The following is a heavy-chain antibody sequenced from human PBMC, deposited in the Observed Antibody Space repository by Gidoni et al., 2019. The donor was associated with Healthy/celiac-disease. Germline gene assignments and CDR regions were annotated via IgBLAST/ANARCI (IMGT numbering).Heavy chain of an antibody. J-gene: IGHJ4*02. V-gene: IGHV3-23*01. CDR2: ISGSGGRK. D-gene: IGHD3-3*01. CDR3: AKGPYYDFWSGYYTGCYFDY. Sequence: EVQLLESGGGLVQPGGSLSLSCAVSAFTSSSYALSWVRQAPGQGLGWVSAISGSGGRKYYADVVKGRFTISRDNYKNTLYLQKNSMRAEDTAVYYCAKGPYYDFWSGYYTGCYFDYWGQGTLVTVSS. CDR1: AFTSSSYA.